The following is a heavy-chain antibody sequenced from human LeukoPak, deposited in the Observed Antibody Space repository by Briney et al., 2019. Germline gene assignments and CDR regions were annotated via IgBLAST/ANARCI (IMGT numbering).Heavy chain of an antibody. CDR2: ISCDGSNK. CDR3: ARSLWFGELYFGY. D-gene: IGHD3-10*01. V-gene: IGHV3-30-3*01. J-gene: IGHJ4*02. CDR1: GFTFSSYA. Sequence: PGGSLRLSCAASGFTFSSYAMHWVRQAPGKGLEWVAVISCDGSNKYYADSVKGRFTISRDNSKNTLYLQMNSLRAEDTAVYYCARSLWFGELYFGYWGQGTLVTASS.